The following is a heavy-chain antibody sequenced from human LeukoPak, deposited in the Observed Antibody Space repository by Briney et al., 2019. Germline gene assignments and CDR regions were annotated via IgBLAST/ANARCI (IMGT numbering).Heavy chain of an antibody. CDR1: GFTFSSYW. J-gene: IGHJ6*03. CDR3: ARDGASAGYSSFRSYYYYMDV. D-gene: IGHD6-19*01. CDR2: IKQDGSEK. V-gene: IGHV3-7*01. Sequence: GGSLRLSCAASGFTFSSYWISWVRQAPGKGLEWVANIKQDGSEKYYVDSVKGRFTISRDNAKNSLYLQMNSLRAEDTAVYYCARDGASAGYSSFRSYYYYMDVWGKGTTVIVSS.